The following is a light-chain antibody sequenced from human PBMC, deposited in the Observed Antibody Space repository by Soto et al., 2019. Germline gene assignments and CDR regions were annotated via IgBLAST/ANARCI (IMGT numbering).Light chain of an antibody. Sequence: EIVLTQSPGTLSLSPGERANLSCRASQIVTGTYLAWYQQKPGQAPRLLIYGASSRAPGIPDRFSGSGSGTDFTLTISRLEPEDFAVYSCQQYGSPPTTFGQGTKVEIK. CDR2: GAS. V-gene: IGKV3-20*01. CDR3: QQYGSPPTT. CDR1: QIVTGTY. J-gene: IGKJ1*01.